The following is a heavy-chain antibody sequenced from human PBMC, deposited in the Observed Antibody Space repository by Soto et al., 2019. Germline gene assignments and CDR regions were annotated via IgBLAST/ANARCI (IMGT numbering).Heavy chain of an antibody. Sequence: EVQLVESGGGLVQPGGSLRLSCAASGFTFSSYEMNWVRQAPGKGLARVSYISSSGSTIYYADSVKGRFTISRDNAKNSLYLQMNSLRAEDTAVYYCARDRAAAGSVSFDYWGQGTLVTVSS. V-gene: IGHV3-48*03. J-gene: IGHJ4*02. CDR1: GFTFSSYE. CDR2: ISSSGSTI. CDR3: ARDRAAAGSVSFDY. D-gene: IGHD6-13*01.